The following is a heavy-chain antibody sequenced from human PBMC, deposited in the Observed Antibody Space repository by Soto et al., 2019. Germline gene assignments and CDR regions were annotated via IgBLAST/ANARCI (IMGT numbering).Heavy chain of an antibody. CDR2: ISYDGSKK. J-gene: IGHJ4*02. Sequence: QVQLVESGGGVVQPGRSLRLSCAASGFTFSSYAMHWVRQAPGKGLEWVAVISYDGSKKYYADSVKGRFTISRDNSKNPLYRQMNSLRAEDTAVYHCARDPGSYFDYWGQGTLVTVSS. D-gene: IGHD3-10*01. CDR1: GFTFSSYA. CDR3: ARDPGSYFDY. V-gene: IGHV3-30-3*01.